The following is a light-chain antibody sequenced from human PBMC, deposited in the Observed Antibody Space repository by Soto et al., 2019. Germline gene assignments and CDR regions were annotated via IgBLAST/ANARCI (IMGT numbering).Light chain of an antibody. CDR3: QQYNNYLMYT. CDR2: DAS. CDR1: QSISSW. J-gene: IGKJ2*01. Sequence: DIQMTQSPPTLSASVGDRVTITCRASQSISSWLAWYQQKPGKAPKLLIYDASTLESGVPSRFSGSGSGTEFTLTISSLQPEDFATYYCQQYNNYLMYTFGQGTKLEIK. V-gene: IGKV1-5*01.